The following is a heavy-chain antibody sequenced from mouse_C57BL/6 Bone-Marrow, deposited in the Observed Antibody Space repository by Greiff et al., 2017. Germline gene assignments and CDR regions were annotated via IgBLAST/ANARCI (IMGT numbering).Heavy chain of an antibody. Sequence: VQLKESGAELVRPGASVKLSCTASGFNIKDDYMHWVKQRPEQGLEWIGWIDPENGDTEYASKFQGKATITADTSSNTAYLQLSSLTSEDTAVYYCIAITTVVADAMDYWGQGTSVTVSS. V-gene: IGHV14-4*01. CDR2: IDPENGDT. CDR1: GFNIKDDY. D-gene: IGHD1-1*01. CDR3: IAITTVVADAMDY. J-gene: IGHJ4*01.